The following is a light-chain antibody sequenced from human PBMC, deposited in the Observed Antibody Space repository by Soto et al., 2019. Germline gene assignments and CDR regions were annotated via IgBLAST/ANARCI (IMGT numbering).Light chain of an antibody. V-gene: IGLV1-47*02. CDR2: LGD. CDR3: AAWDDNLNAYV. Sequence: QAVVTQPPSASSTPGQTVTISCSGSTSNIGTFHVYWYQHLPGTAPKLLIYLGDQRASGVSDRFSGSKSGTSASLAINGLRSDDEADYYCAAWDDNLNAYVFGSGTKLTVL. J-gene: IGLJ1*01. CDR1: TSNIGTFH.